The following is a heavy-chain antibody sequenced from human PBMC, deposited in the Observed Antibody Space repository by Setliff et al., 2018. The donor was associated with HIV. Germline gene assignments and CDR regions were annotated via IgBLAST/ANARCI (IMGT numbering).Heavy chain of an antibody. CDR1: NYSISSAYY. J-gene: IGHJ4*02. D-gene: IGHD4-4*01. Sequence: SETLSLTCAVSNYSISSAYYWGWIRHPPGKGLEWIGSIYYSGSTYYNPSLKSRVTISVDTSKNQLSLKLSSVTAADTAIYYCARGYSVKKEFDYWGQGTLVTVSS. V-gene: IGHV4-38-2*01. CDR3: ARGYSVKKEFDY. CDR2: IYYSGST.